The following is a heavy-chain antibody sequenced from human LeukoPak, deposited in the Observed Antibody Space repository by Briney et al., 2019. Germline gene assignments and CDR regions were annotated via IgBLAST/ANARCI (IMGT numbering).Heavy chain of an antibody. J-gene: IGHJ4*02. Sequence: SETLSLSCTVSSDSISSSSYYWGWIRQPPGKGLEWIGSIYYSGSTYYNPSLKSRVTISVDTSKNQFSLKLSSVTAADTAVYYCAREDSIAAAGNDYWGQGTLVTVSS. CDR1: SDSISSSSYY. V-gene: IGHV4-39*07. CDR2: IYYSGST. CDR3: AREDSIAAAGNDY. D-gene: IGHD6-13*01.